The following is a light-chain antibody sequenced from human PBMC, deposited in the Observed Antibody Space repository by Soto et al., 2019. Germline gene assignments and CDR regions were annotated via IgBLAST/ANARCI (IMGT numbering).Light chain of an antibody. CDR3: QQYNTYSWT. V-gene: IGKV1-5*03. CDR1: QNINNW. J-gene: IGKJ1*01. CDR2: EAS. Sequence: IQMPQSTSTLSASVGDRVTITCRASQNINNWLAWYQQKPGKAPNLLIYEASNLESGVPSRFGGSRSGTEFTLTISSLQPEDFATYYCQQYNTYSWTFGQGTKVDI.